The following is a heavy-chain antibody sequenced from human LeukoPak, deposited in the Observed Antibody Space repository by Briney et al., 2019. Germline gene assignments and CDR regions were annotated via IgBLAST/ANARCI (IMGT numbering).Heavy chain of an antibody. Sequence: PSETLSLTCTVSGGSISSSSYYWCWIRQRPGKGLEWIGSIYYSGSTYYNPSLKSRVTISVDTSKNQFSLKLSSVTAADTAVYYCARQRDFWSQYYFDYWGQGTLVTVSS. D-gene: IGHD3-3*01. CDR3: ARQRDFWSQYYFDY. J-gene: IGHJ4*02. CDR1: GGSISSSSYY. CDR2: IYYSGST. V-gene: IGHV4-39*01.